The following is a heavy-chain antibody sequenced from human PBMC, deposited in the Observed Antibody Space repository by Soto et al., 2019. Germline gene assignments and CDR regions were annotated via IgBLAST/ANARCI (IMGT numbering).Heavy chain of an antibody. J-gene: IGHJ2*01. CDR3: ARMSYFYDKWYFVL. CDR1: GASINNNDYY. CDR2: VYYSGTT. D-gene: IGHD3-22*01. V-gene: IGHV4-30-4*01. Sequence: PSETLSLTCTVSGASINNNDYYWSWIRQTPGKGLEWIGYVYYSGTTDYIPSLKSRLSMSIDKSQNQFTLKLNSVTAADTATYYCARMSYFYDKWYFVLWGRGTLVTVSS.